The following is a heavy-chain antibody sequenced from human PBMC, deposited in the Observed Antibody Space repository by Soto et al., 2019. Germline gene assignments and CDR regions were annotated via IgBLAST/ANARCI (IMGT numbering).Heavy chain of an antibody. V-gene: IGHV4-59*12. J-gene: IGHJ5*02. CDR3: ARGRGRRYYDSSRYNWFDP. CDR2: IYYSGST. CDR1: GGSISSYY. Sequence: SETLSLTCTVSGGSISSYYWSWIRQPPGKGLEWIGYIYYSGSTNYNPSLKSRVTISVDTSKNQFSLKLSSVTAADTAVYYCARGRGRRYYDSSRYNWFDPWGQGTLVTVSS. D-gene: IGHD3-22*01.